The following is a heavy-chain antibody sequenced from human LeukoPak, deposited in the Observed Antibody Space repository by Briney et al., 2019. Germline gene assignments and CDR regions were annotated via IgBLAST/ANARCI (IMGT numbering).Heavy chain of an antibody. Sequence: AGSLRLSCAASGFTFSNYWMSWVRQAPGKGLEWVANINKDGSDKNYVDSVKGRFTISRDNAKKSLYLQMNSLRADDTAVYYCAREAEVAIAGVFDPWGQGTLVTVSS. CDR3: AREAEVAIAGVFDP. CDR1: GFTFSNYW. J-gene: IGHJ5*02. V-gene: IGHV3-7*04. D-gene: IGHD2-15*01. CDR2: INKDGSDK.